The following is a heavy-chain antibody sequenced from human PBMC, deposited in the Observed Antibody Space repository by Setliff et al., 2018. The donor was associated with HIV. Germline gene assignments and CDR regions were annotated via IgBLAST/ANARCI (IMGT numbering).Heavy chain of an antibody. CDR1: GFTFSDSG. CDR2: ISNDGTNK. Sequence: GGSLRLSCAASGFTFSDSGMHWVRQTPGKGLEWVAVISNDGTNKYYADSVEGRFTISRDNAKNTLYLQMNSLRAEDTALYHCARLCLRCKGLIYYYMDVWGKGTTVTVSS. J-gene: IGHJ6*03. D-gene: IGHD2-8*01. V-gene: IGHV3-30*19. CDR3: ARLCLRCKGLIYYYMDV.